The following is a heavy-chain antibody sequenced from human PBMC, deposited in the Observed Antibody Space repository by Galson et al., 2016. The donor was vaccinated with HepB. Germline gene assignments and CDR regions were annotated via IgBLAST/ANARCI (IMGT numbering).Heavy chain of an antibody. CDR2: IFHSGDT. CDR3: ARTGRDIASSR. J-gene: IGHJ4*02. V-gene: IGHV4-4*02. Sequence: VRQSPEKGLEGIGEIFHSGDTNYNPSFKSRATLSVDESKNQFSLRLPSMTAADTAVYYCARTGRDIASSRWSQGTLVTISS. D-gene: IGHD6-6*01.